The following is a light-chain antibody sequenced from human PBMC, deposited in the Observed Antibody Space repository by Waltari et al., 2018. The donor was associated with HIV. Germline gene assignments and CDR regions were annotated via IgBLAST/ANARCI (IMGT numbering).Light chain of an antibody. CDR2: GAF. Sequence: DIQMTQSPSSLPASIGDTVTIPCRASQDISNSVSWFQLQPGKAPKLLVHGAFILQRGVPSRVSGSGSGTDYTLTITGLQAEDFATYFCQQYYGVPLTFGGGTRVDI. J-gene: IGKJ4*01. CDR1: QDISNS. CDR3: QQYYGVPLT. V-gene: IGKV1-NL1*01.